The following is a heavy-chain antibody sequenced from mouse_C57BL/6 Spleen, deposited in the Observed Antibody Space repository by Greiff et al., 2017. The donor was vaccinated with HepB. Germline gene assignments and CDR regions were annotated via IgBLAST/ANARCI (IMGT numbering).Heavy chain of an antibody. J-gene: IGHJ3*01. D-gene: IGHD1-1*01. CDR2: IDPSDSYT. V-gene: IGHV1-69*01. CDR3: ARSTYYGSSYWFAY. CDR1: GYTFTSYW. Sequence: VQLQQPGAELVMPGASVKLSCKASGYTFTSYWMHWVKQRPGQGLEWIGEIDPSDSYTNYNQKFKGKSTLTVDKSSSTAYMQLSSLTSEDSAVYYCARSTYYGSSYWFAYWGQGTLVTVSA.